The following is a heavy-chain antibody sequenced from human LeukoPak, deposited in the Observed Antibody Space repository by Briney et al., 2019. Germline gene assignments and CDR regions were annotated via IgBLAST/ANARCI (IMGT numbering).Heavy chain of an antibody. J-gene: IGHJ6*02. D-gene: IGHD3-10*01. V-gene: IGHV4-59*08. Sequence: PSETLSLTCTVSGDSITSYYWSWIRQPPGKGLEWIGYFSYSGSTNYNPSLKSRVSISVDRSKNQFSLTLSSVTAADTAVYYCARSDYYGSGRGSFDVWGQGATVSVSS. CDR3: ARSDYYGSGRGSFDV. CDR1: GDSITSYY. CDR2: FSYSGST.